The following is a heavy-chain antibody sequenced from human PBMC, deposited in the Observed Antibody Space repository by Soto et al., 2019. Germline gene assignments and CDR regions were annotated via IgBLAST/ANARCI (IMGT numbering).Heavy chain of an antibody. CDR3: TRDQPIAP. J-gene: IGHJ3*01. D-gene: IGHD2-21*01. CDR2: ISYSGRT. CDR1: GGSISSGYYY. V-gene: IGHV4-61*01. Sequence: SETLSLTCSVPGGSISSGYYYWTWIRQHPGKGLEWIGHISYSGRTTYSPSLRSRVTISVDTSKNQFSLNLSSVTAADTAVYYCTRDQPIAPWGQGTMVTVS.